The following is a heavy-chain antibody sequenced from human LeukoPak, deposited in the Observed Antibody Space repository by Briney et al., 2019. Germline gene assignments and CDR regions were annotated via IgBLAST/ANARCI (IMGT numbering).Heavy chain of an antibody. V-gene: IGHV4-34*01. CDR3: ARDSLIFDGSGSITGKVNWFDP. Sequence: SETLSLTCAVYGGSFSGYYWSWIRQPPGKGLEWIGEINHSGSTNYNPSLKSRVTISVDTSKNQFSLKLSSVTAADTAVYYCARDSLIFDGSGSITGKVNWFDPWGQGTLVTVSS. D-gene: IGHD3-10*01. CDR2: INHSGST. CDR1: GGSFSGYY. J-gene: IGHJ5*02.